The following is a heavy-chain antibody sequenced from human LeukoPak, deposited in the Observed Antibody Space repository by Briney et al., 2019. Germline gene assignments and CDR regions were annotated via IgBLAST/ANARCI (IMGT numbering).Heavy chain of an antibody. J-gene: IGHJ6*03. CDR3: ARFHCSSSSCYYYYYYYMDV. CDR1: GGSTSSSSYY. D-gene: IGHD2-2*01. V-gene: IGHV4-39*01. Sequence: SETRSLACTVSGGSTSSSSYYWGWIRQPPGKGLEWIGSIYFSGSTYNNPSLKSRVTISVDTSKNQFSLKLSSVTAADTAVYYCARFHCSSSSCYYYYYYYMDVWGKGTTVTVPS. CDR2: IYFSGST.